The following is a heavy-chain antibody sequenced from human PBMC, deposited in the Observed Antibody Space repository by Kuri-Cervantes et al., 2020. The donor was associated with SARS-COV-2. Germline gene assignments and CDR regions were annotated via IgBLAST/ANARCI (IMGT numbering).Heavy chain of an antibody. J-gene: IGHJ4*02. CDR1: GFIFSDYY. CDR2: IGPSGTTK. CDR3: ARESPVPHGGTLDY. D-gene: IGHD2-15*01. V-gene: IGHV3-11*04. Sequence: GESLKISCPASGFIFSDYYMTWIRQAPGKGLEWVSNIGPSGTTKYYADSVKGRFTISRDNSKNTLYLQMNSLRAEDTAVYYCARESPVPHGGTLDYWGQGTLVTVSS.